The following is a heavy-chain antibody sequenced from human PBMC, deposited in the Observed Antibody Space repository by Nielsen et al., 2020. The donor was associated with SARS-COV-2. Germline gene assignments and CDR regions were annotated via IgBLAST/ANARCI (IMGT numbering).Heavy chain of an antibody. J-gene: IGHJ4*02. CDR2: INWNGGST. CDR3: ARAHHPYSNDYFDY. CDR1: GFTFDDYG. V-gene: IGHV3-20*01. Sequence: GESLKISCAASGFTFDDYGMSWVRQAPGKGLEWVSGINWNGGSTGYADSVKGRFTISRDNAKNSLYLQMNSLRAEDTALYHCARAHHPYSNDYFDYWGQGTLVTVSS. D-gene: IGHD4-11*01.